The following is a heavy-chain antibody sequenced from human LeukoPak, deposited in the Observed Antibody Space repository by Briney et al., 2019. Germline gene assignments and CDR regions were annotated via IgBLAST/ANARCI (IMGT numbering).Heavy chain of an antibody. D-gene: IGHD5-12*01. V-gene: IGHV1-18*01. CDR2: ISAYNGDT. J-gene: IGHJ5*02. CDR1: GYTFTSYG. CDR3: ARDWAGSSDYRVWFDP. Sequence: GASVKVSCKASGYTFTSYGISWVRQAPGQGLEWMGWISAYNGDTNYAQKLQGRVTMTTDTSTSTDNIELRSLRSDDTAVYSSARDWAGSSDYRVWFDPWGQGTLVTVSS.